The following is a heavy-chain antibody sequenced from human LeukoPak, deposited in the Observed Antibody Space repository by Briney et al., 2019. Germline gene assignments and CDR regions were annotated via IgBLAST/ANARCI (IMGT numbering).Heavy chain of an antibody. V-gene: IGHV3-48*03. CDR3: ARDVSMDIGGSDC. Sequence: QPGGSLRLSCAASGFAFSRYEMNWVRQAPGKGLEWVAYLSSGGTTIYYADSVRGRFTISRDNAKNSLYLQLNSLRAEDTAVYYCARDVSMDIGGSDCWGPGTLVTVSS. D-gene: IGHD2-2*03. J-gene: IGHJ4*02. CDR1: GFAFSRYE. CDR2: LSSGGTTI.